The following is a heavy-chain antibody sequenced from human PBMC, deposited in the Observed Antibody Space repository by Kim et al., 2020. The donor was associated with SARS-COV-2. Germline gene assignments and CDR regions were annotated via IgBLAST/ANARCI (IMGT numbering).Heavy chain of an antibody. CDR2: IFYSGKT. CDR1: GGSISSHY. Sequence: SETLSLTCTVSGGSISSHYWCWIRQPPGKGLEWIGDIFYSGKTNYNPSLKSRVTISVDMSKNHFSLKLSSVIAADTAVYFCARVGGVVPAAYNWFDPWGQGKLVTVSS. CDR3: ARVGGVVPAAYNWFDP. V-gene: IGHV4-59*11. D-gene: IGHD2-2*01. J-gene: IGHJ5*02.